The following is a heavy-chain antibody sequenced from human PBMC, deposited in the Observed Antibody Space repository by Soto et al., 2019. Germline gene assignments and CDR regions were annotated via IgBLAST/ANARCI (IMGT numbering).Heavy chain of an antibody. Sequence: SCKASGGTFSSYTISWVRQAPGQGLEWMGRIIPILGIANYAQKFQGRVTITADKSTSTAYMELSSLRSEDTAVYYCVSLNSGYDLAQRYWGQGTLVTVSS. CDR2: IIPILGIA. CDR3: VSLNSGYDLAQRY. V-gene: IGHV1-69*02. J-gene: IGHJ4*02. D-gene: IGHD5-12*01. CDR1: GGTFSSYT.